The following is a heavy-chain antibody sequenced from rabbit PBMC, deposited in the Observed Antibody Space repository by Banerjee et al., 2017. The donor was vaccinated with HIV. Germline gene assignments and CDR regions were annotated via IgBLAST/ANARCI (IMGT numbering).Heavy chain of an antibody. Sequence: QQQLEESGGGLVKPGGTLTLTCKASGVDFSSYYYMCWVRQAPGKGLELIACIYAGSSGSTYYASWVNGRFTISRTSTTVDLQMNSLTAADTATYFCARGWGSGFDLWGPGTLVTVS. V-gene: IGHV1S43*01. CDR2: IYAGSSGST. D-gene: IGHD4-1*01. CDR3: ARGWGSGFDL. CDR1: GVDFSSYYY. J-gene: IGHJ4*01.